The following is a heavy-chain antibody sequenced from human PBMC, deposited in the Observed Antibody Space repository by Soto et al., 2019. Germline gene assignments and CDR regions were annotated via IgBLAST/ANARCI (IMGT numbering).Heavy chain of an antibody. Sequence: QITLKESGPTLVRPTQTLTLTCTFSGFSLSTTGVGVAWICQPPGKALEWLALISWDDDKRYSPSLKSMLTLTEPTAKNEVFLALTIVPPVDSATYYCGQRLPQYSFGRERGTWFDPWGQGTRVSVSS. CDR1: GFSLSTTGVG. CDR2: ISWDDDK. J-gene: IGHJ5*02. V-gene: IGHV2-5*02. CDR3: GQRLPQYSFGRERGTWFDP. D-gene: IGHD1-26*01.